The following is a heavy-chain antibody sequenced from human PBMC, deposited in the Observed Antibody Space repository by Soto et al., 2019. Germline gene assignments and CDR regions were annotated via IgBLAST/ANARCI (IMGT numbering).Heavy chain of an antibody. V-gene: IGHV3-30-3*01. CDR2: ISFDGTKT. D-gene: IGHD4-17*01. CDR1: GFTFNIYA. J-gene: IGHJ6*02. Sequence: QAQLVDSGGGVVQPGRSLRLSCAASGFTFNIYALHLVRQAPGKGMACVAVISFDGTKTYYSDSVKGRFTSSRDNLKNTISLQMNNLRVEDAALYFCAREDDYGYRYINYGLDVWGQGPTVTVSS. CDR3: AREDDYGYRYINYGLDV.